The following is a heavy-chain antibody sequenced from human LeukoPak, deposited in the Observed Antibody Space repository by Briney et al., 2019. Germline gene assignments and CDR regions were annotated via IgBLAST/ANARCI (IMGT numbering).Heavy chain of an antibody. CDR1: GYSISSGYY. D-gene: IGHD2-2*02. CDR3: ARHCSSTSCYIDY. CDR2: IYHSGST. J-gene: IGHJ4*02. Sequence: SGTLSLTCAVSGYSISSGYYWGWIRQPPGEGLEWIGSIYHSGSTYYNPSLESRVTISVDTSKNQFSLKLSSVTAADTAVYYCARHCSSTSCYIDYWGQGTLVTVSS. V-gene: IGHV4-38-2*01.